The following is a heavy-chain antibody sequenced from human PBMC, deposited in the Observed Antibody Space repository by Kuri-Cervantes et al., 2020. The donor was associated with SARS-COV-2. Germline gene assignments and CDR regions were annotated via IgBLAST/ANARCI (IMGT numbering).Heavy chain of an antibody. V-gene: IGHV4-61*01. CDR1: GGPVRTGTYY. CDR2: VHYSGRT. CDR3: ARDLLRAAAGTNYYYGMDV. D-gene: IGHD6-13*01. Sequence: GSLRLSCTVSGGPVRTGTYYWSWIRQPPGKGLEWIGYVHYSGRTNYNPSLKSRLTILVDTSKNQFSLKLSSVTAADTAVYYCARDLLRAAAGTNYYYGMDVWGQGTTVTVSS. J-gene: IGHJ6*02.